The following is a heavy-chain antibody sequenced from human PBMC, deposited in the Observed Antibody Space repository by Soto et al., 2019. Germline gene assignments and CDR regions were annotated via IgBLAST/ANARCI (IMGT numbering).Heavy chain of an antibody. D-gene: IGHD3-22*01. J-gene: IGHJ3*02. CDR3: AKDQNYYDSSGTEDDAFDI. CDR2: ISGSGGST. Sequence: GGSLRLSCAASGFTFSSYAMSWVRQAPGKGLEWVSAISGSGGSTYYADSVKGRFTISRDNSKNTLYLQMNSLRAEDTAVYYCAKDQNYYDSSGTEDDAFDIWGQGTMVTVSS. V-gene: IGHV3-23*01. CDR1: GFTFSSYA.